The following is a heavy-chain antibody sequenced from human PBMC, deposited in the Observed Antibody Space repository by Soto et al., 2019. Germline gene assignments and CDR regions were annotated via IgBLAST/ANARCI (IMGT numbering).Heavy chain of an antibody. Sequence: GSLRLSCAASGFTFSSFWMDWVRQAPGKGLEWVANINPDGSEKHYVDSVKGRFTISRDNAKNSLYLQMSSLTAEDSALYYCSRSRDSWGHGIRVTVAS. V-gene: IGHV3-7*01. J-gene: IGHJ5*01. CDR2: INPDGSEK. CDR3: SRSRDS. CDR1: GFTFSSFW.